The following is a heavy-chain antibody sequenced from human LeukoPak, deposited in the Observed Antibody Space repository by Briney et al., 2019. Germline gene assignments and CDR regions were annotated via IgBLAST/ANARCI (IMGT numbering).Heavy chain of an antibody. CDR1: GFTFSSYT. J-gene: IGHJ3*02. D-gene: IGHD1-26*01. V-gene: IGHV3-21*01. CDR2: ISSGSSYI. Sequence: PGGSLRLSCAASGFTFSSYTMNWVRQAPGKGLEWVSIISSGSSYIHYADSVKGRFTISRDNAKNSLYLQMNSLRAEDTAVYYCARVRGGSGSSYAADAFDIWGQGTMVTVSS. CDR3: ARVRGGSGSSYAADAFDI.